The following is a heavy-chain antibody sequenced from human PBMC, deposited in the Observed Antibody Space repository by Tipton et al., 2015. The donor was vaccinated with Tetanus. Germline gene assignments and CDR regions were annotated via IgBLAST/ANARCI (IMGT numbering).Heavy chain of an antibody. Sequence: SLRLSCAASGFTFSSYSMNWVRQAPGKGLEWVSSISSSSSYIYYADSVKGRFTISRDNAKNSLYLQMNSLRAEDTAVYYCARDGDYYGERYYFNYWGQGTLVTVSS. V-gene: IGHV3-21*01. D-gene: IGHD3-10*01. CDR3: ARDGDYYGERYYFNY. J-gene: IGHJ4*02. CDR2: ISSSSSYI. CDR1: GFTFSSYS.